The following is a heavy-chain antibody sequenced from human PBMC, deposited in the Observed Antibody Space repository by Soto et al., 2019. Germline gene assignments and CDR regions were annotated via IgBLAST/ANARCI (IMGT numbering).Heavy chain of an antibody. CDR1: GYTFTSYD. CDR2: MNPNSGNT. CDR3: ARSALGSITGTLSYYYYYYMDV. V-gene: IGHV1-8*01. Sequence: ASVKVSCKASGYTFTSYDINWVRQATGQGLEWKGWMNPNSGNTGYAQKFQGRVTMTRNTSISTAYMELSSLRSEDTAVYYCARSALGSITGTLSYYYYYYMDVWGKGTTVTVSS. D-gene: IGHD1-20*01. J-gene: IGHJ6*03.